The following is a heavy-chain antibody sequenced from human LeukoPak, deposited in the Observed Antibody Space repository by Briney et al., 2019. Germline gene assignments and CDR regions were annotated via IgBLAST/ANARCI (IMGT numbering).Heavy chain of an antibody. Sequence: GGSLRLSCAASGFTFSSYGMHWVRQAPGKGLEWVAVISYDGSNKYYADSVKGRFTISRDNSKNTLYLQMNSLRAEDTAVYYCALLPVQLERRPDDAFDIWGQGTMVTVPS. CDR2: ISYDGSNK. CDR3: ALLPVQLERRPDDAFDI. CDR1: GFTFSSYG. D-gene: IGHD1-1*01. J-gene: IGHJ3*02. V-gene: IGHV3-30*03.